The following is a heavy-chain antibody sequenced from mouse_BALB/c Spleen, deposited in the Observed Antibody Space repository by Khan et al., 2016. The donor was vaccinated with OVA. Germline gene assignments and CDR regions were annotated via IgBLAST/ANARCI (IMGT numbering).Heavy chain of an antibody. CDR3: AREGYYGSRRAWLAY. V-gene: IGHV1-80*01. D-gene: IGHD1-1*01. Sequence: QVQLKQSGAELVRPGSSVKISCKASGYAFSSYWMYWVKQRPGQGLEWIGQIYPGDGNTYYNGKFKGQATLTADRSSSTAYMQLTRLTSEDSAVYVCAREGYYGSRRAWLAYWGQGTLVTVSA. CDR1: GYAFSSYW. J-gene: IGHJ3*01. CDR2: IYPGDGNT.